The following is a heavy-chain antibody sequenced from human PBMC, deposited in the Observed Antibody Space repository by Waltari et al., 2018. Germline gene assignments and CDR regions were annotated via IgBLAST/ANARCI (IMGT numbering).Heavy chain of an antibody. CDR3: ARGLTTYYYGSGSSWFDP. CDR2: INHSGNT. J-gene: IGHJ5*02. CDR1: GGSFSGYY. Sequence: QVQLQQWGAGLLKPSETLSLTCAVYGGSFSGYYWSWIRQPPGKGLEWIGEINHSGNTNYNPALKSRVTISVATSKNQFSLKLSSVTAADTAVYYCARGLTTYYYGSGSSWFDPWGQGTLVTVSS. V-gene: IGHV4-34*01. D-gene: IGHD3-10*01.